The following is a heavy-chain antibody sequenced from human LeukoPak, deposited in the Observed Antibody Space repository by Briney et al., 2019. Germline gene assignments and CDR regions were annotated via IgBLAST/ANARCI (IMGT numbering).Heavy chain of an antibody. J-gene: IGHJ6*02. V-gene: IGHV4-34*01. CDR1: GGSFSGYY. Sequence: SETLPLTCAVYGGSFSGYYWSWIRQPPGKGLEWLGEINHSGSTNYNPSLKSRVTISVDTSKNQFSLKLSSVTAADTAVYYCARSPGMQYSSSWYYYYGMDVWGQGTTVTVSS. CDR2: INHSGST. CDR3: ARSPGMQYSSSWYYYYGMDV. D-gene: IGHD6-13*01.